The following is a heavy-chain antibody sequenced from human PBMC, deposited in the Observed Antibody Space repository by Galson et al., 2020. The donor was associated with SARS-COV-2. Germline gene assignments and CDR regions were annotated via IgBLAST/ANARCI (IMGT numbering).Heavy chain of an antibody. Sequence: GGSLRLSCEVSGFTFNDFWMSWFRQAPGKGLEWVANIKGDGSETNYADFVKGRFSISRDNAANLLYLQMNSLRVEDSAVYYCSREGWQGGYWGQGTRVTVSS. CDR1: GFTFNDFW. J-gene: IGHJ4*02. D-gene: IGHD6-19*01. CDR2: IKGDGSET. V-gene: IGHV3-7*01. CDR3: SREGWQGGY.